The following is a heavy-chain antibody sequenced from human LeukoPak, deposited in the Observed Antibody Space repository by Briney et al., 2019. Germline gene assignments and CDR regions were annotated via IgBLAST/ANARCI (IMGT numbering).Heavy chain of an antibody. CDR2: MFYSGNS. V-gene: IGHV4-39*07. CDR1: GGSVSSSNYY. Sequence: ASETLSLTCTVSGGSVSSSNYYWGWIRQPPGKGLEWIGTMFYSGNSYYNPSLKSRVTISVDTSKNQVSLNLSSVAAADTAVYYCATDTAMVIGRIDYWGQGTLVTVSS. J-gene: IGHJ4*02. D-gene: IGHD5-18*01. CDR3: ATDTAMVIGRIDY.